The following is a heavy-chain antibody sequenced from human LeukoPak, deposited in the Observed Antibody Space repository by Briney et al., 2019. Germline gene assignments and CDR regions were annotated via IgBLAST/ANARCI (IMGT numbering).Heavy chain of an antibody. J-gene: IGHJ3*02. CDR1: GFTFSSYG. CDR3: AKDRPSRYYYGSGSYYNEALVGAFDI. D-gene: IGHD3-10*01. Sequence: PGGSLRLSCAASGFTFSSYGMHWVRQAPGKGLEWVAFIRYDGSNKYYADSVKGRFTISRDNSKNTLYLQMNGLRAEDTAVYYCAKDRPSRYYYGSGSYYNEALVGAFDIWGQGTMVTVSS. CDR2: IRYDGSNK. V-gene: IGHV3-30*02.